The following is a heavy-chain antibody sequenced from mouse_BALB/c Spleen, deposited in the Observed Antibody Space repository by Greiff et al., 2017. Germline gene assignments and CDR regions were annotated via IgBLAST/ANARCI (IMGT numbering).Heavy chain of an antibody. J-gene: IGHJ1*01. Sequence: EVQLQQTGPELVKPGASVKISCKASGYSFTDYIMLWVKQSHGKSLEWIGNINPYYGSTSYNLKFKGKATLTVDKSSSTAYMQLNSLTSEDSAVYYCARVVDWYFDVWGAGTTVTVSS. D-gene: IGHD1-1*01. CDR2: INPYYGST. CDR3: ARVVDWYFDV. CDR1: GYSFTDYI. V-gene: IGHV1-39*01.